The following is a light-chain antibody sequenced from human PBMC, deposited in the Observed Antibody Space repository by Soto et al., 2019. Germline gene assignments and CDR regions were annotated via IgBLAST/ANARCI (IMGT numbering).Light chain of an antibody. CDR2: GAS. CDR1: QRISGY. V-gene: IGKV3-11*01. CDR3: QQSYNSPQT. J-gene: IGKJ1*01. Sequence: EIVLTQSPATLSLSPGERATLSCRASQRISGYLAWYQQRPGQAPRLLIYGASTRAIGIPARFSGSGSGTDFTLTISSLQPEDFATYSCQQSYNSPQTFGQGTKVDIK.